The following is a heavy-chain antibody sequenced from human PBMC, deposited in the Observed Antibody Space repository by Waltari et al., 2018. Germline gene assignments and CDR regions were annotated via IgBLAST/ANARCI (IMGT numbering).Heavy chain of an antibody. D-gene: IGHD2-2*03. Sequence: QVHLVQSGAEVTKPGFSVRDPCKHQGGPLSSDASIWGRQAPGQGLEWMGGIIPIFGTANYAQKFQGRVTITADESTSTAYMELSSLRSEDTAVYYRARLLGWAQGWGQGTLVTVSS. V-gene: IGHV1-69*12. J-gene: IGHJ4*02. CDR1: GGPLSSDA. CDR2: IIPIFGTA. CDR3: ARLLGWAQG.